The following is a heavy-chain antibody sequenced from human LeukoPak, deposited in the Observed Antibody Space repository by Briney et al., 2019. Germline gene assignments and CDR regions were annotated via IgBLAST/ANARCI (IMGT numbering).Heavy chain of an antibody. D-gene: IGHD6-13*01. Sequence: ASVKVSCKVSGYTLTELSMHWVRQAPGQGLEWMGWISAYNGNTNYAQKLQGRVTMTTDTSTSTAYMELRSLRSDDTAVYYCARDTLAAAGTDYWGQGTLVTVSS. CDR3: ARDTLAAAGTDY. CDR2: ISAYNGNT. J-gene: IGHJ4*02. CDR1: GYTLTELS. V-gene: IGHV1-18*01.